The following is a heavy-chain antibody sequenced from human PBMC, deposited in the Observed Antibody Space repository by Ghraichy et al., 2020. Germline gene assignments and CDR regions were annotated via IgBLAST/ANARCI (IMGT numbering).Heavy chain of an antibody. CDR1: GGSISSGDYY. CDR2: IYSSGST. J-gene: IGHJ6*02. D-gene: IGHD4-17*01. V-gene: IGHV4-30-4*01. Sequence: SETLSLTCTVSGGSISSGDYYWSWIRQPPGKGLEWIGYIYSSGSTYYNPSLKSRVTISVDTSKNQFSLKLTSVTAADTAVYYCARVGTHDYGDYGGGYYYYGMDVWGQGTTVTVSS. CDR3: ARVGTHDYGDYGGGYYYYGMDV.